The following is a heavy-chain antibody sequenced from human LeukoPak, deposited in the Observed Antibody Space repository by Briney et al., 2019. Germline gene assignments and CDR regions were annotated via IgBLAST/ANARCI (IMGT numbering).Heavy chain of an antibody. Sequence: PGGSLRLSCAASGFTFSSYAMSWVRQAPGKGLEWVSVISGSGGSTGYADSVKGRFTISRDNSKNTLYLQMNSLRAEDTAIYYCAKGSYGTVAVYFQHWARAPWSPSPQ. V-gene: IGHV3-23*01. J-gene: IGHJ1*01. CDR2: ISGSGGST. CDR3: AKGSYGTVAVYFQH. CDR1: GFTFSSYA. D-gene: IGHD3-10*01.